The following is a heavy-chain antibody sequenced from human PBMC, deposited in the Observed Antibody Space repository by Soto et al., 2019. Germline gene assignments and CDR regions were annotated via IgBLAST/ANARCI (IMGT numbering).Heavy chain of an antibody. CDR1: GGSVSSGSYY. J-gene: IGHJ4*02. V-gene: IGHV4-61*01. D-gene: IGHD2-2*02. Sequence: QVQLQESGPGLVKPSETLSLTCTVSGGSVSSGSYYWNWIRQPPGKGLEWIGYIYHSGSTNYNPSLKSTVTISVDPSKNQFPLKLSSVTAADTAVYYCAREGYCSSTSCYRGGDYWGQGTLVTVSS. CDR3: AREGYCSSTSCYRGGDY. CDR2: IYHSGST.